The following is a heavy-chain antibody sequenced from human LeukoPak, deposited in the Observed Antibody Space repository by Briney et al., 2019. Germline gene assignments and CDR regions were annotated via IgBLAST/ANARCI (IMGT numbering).Heavy chain of an antibody. CDR3: AREWLELQQGRFYYGMDV. CDR2: INPSGGST. Sequence: ASVKVSCKASGYTFTSYYMHWVRQAPGQGLGWMGIINPSGGSTSYAQKFQGRVTMTRDTSTSTVYMELSSLRSEDTAVYYCAREWLELQQGRFYYGMDVWGQGTTVTVSS. V-gene: IGHV1-46*01. CDR1: GYTFTSYY. D-gene: IGHD1-7*01. J-gene: IGHJ6*02.